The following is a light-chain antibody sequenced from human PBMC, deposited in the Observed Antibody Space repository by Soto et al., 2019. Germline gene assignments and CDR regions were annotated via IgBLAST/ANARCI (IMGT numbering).Light chain of an antibody. V-gene: IGKV1-39*01. Sequence: DIQMTQSPSSLSASVGDRVTITCRASQNIATYLNWYQQTPGKAPKLLIYTASTLQSGVPSRFSGSGSGTDFTPTVSSLQPEDFATFYCQQSYYTPLTFGGGTKVEI. J-gene: IGKJ4*01. CDR3: QQSYYTPLT. CDR2: TAS. CDR1: QNIATY.